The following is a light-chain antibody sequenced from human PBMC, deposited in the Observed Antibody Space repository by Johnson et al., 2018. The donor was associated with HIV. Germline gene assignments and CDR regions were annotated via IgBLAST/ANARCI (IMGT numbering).Light chain of an antibody. Sequence: QSMLTQPPSVSAAPGQKVTISCSGSSSTVGNNFVSWYQVLPGTAPKLLIYKDNERPSGIPDRFSGSKSVTSATLAITGLQTGDEADYYCGTWDTSLSTGGVFGTGTKVTVL. V-gene: IGLV1-51*02. CDR3: GTWDTSLSTGGV. CDR2: KDN. CDR1: SSTVGNNF. J-gene: IGLJ1*01.